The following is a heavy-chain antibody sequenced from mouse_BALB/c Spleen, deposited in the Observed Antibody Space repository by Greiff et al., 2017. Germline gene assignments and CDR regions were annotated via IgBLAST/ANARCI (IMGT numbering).Heavy chain of an antibody. V-gene: IGHV5-6-5*01. D-gene: IGHD2-1*01. J-gene: IGHJ4*01. Sequence: DVMLVESGGGLVKPGGSLKLSCAASGFTFSSYAMSWVRQTPEKRLEWVASISSGGSTYYPDSVKGRFTISRDNAKNTLYLQMSSLKSEDTAMYYCARRGYGNCYAMDYWGQGTSVTVSS. CDR1: GFTFSSYA. CDR2: ISSGGST. CDR3: ARRGYGNCYAMDY.